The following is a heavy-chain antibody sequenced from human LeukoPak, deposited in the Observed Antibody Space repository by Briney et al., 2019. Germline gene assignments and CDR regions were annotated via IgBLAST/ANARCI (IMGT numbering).Heavy chain of an antibody. J-gene: IGHJ4*02. CDR3: AGHHPRNTVDF. Sequence: SETLSLTCTVSGGSISSYQWSWVRQPPGKGLEWIGYISYSGFANYNPSLKSRVTISLDTSKNQFSLKLTSVTAADTAVYYCAGHHPRNTVDFWGQGTLVTVSS. D-gene: IGHD2/OR15-2a*01. V-gene: IGHV4-59*08. CDR1: GGSISSYQ. CDR2: ISYSGFA.